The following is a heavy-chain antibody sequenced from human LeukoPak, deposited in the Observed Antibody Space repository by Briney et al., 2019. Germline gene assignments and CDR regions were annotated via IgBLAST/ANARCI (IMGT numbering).Heavy chain of an antibody. Sequence: SETLSLTCTVSGGSISSSSYYWGWIRQPPGKGLEWIGSIYYSGSTYYNPSLKSRVTISVDTSKNQFSLKLSSVTAADTAVHYCARRSSGWYWVYWGQGTLVTVSS. CDR1: GGSISSSSYY. CDR3: ARRSSGWYWVY. V-gene: IGHV4-39*01. D-gene: IGHD6-19*01. J-gene: IGHJ4*02. CDR2: IYYSGST.